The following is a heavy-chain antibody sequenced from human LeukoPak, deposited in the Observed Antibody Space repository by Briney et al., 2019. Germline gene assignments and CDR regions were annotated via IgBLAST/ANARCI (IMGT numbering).Heavy chain of an antibody. CDR2: INPSGSST. V-gene: IGHV1-46*01. CDR3: ARPPEKFTTGDAFDI. D-gene: IGHD1-1*01. J-gene: IGHJ3*02. Sequence: ASVKVSCKASAYTFTNYYIHWVRQAPGQGLEWMGIINPSGSSTTYAQEFQGRVTMTRDTSTSTVYMELSSLRSEDTAVYYCARPPEKFTTGDAFDIWGQGTMVTVSS. CDR1: AYTFTNYY.